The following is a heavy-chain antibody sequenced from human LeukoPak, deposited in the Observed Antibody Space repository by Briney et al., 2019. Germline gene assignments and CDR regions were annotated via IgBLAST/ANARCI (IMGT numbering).Heavy chain of an antibody. CDR2: IWYDGSNK. CDR3: ARDSQLGGWVDY. J-gene: IGHJ4*02. V-gene: IGHV3-33*01. Sequence: GRSLRLSCAASGFTFSSYGMHWVRQAPGKGLEWVAVIWYDGSNKYCADSVKGRFTISRGNSKNTLYLQMNSLRAEDTAVYYCARDSQLGGWVDYWGQGTLVTVSS. D-gene: IGHD3-16*01. CDR1: GFTFSSYG.